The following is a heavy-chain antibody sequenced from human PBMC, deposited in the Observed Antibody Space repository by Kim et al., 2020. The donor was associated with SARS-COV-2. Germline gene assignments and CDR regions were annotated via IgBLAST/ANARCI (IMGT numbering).Heavy chain of an antibody. J-gene: IGHJ4*02. CDR2: IDSGGTST. V-gene: IGHV3-74*01. CDR3: ARGTFDY. Sequence: GGSLRLSCAASGFTFRNYWMHWVRQAPGKGLVWVSRIDSGGTSTSYADSVKGRFTISRDNAKNTVYLQMNSLRAEDTAVYYCARGTFDYWDQGTLVTVSS. CDR1: GFTFRNYW.